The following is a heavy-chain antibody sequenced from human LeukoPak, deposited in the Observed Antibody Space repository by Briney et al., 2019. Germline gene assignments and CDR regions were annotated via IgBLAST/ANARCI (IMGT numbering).Heavy chain of an antibody. CDR2: IYYSGST. V-gene: IGHV4-39*01. CDR3: ASPELHCSSTSCANNLEYFQH. J-gene: IGHJ1*01. CDR1: GGSISSSSYY. Sequence: PPETLSLTCTVSGGSISSSSYYWGWIRQPPGKGLEWIGSIYYSGSTYYNPSLKSRVTISVDTSKNQYSQKLSSVTAADTAVYYCASPELHCSSTSCANNLEYFQHWGQGTLVTVSS. D-gene: IGHD2-2*01.